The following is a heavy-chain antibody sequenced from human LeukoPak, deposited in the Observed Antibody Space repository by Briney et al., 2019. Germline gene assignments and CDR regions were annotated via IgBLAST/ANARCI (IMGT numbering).Heavy chain of an antibody. CDR2: INHSGST. CDR1: GESFSGYY. CDR3: ARGEDNYYYGMDV. J-gene: IGHJ6*04. Sequence: SETLSLTCAVYGESFSGYYWSWIRQPPGKGVEWIGEINHSGSTNYNPSLKSRVTVSVDTSKNQFSLKLRSVTAADTAVYYCARGEDNYYYGMDVWGKGTTVTVSS. V-gene: IGHV4-34*01.